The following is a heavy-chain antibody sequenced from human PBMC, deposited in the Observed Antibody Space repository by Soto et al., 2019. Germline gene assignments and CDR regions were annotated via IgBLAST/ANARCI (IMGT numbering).Heavy chain of an antibody. CDR2: INHSGST. Sequence: SETLSLTCAFYGGSFSGYYWSWIRQPPGKGLEWIGEINHSGSTNYNPSLKSRVTISVDTSKNQFSLKLSSVTAADTAVYYCARVFHYYGSGSTLPPYNWFDPWGQGTLVTVSS. V-gene: IGHV4-34*01. CDR1: GGSFSGYY. J-gene: IGHJ5*02. CDR3: ARVFHYYGSGSTLPPYNWFDP. D-gene: IGHD3-10*01.